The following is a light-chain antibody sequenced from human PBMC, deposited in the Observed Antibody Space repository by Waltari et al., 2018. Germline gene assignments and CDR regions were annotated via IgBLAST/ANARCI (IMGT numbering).Light chain of an antibody. Sequence: DMVLTQSPFPLPVTLGEPASISCRTSQSRLHIDEFHYLEWYLQKPGQFPQLLIFLGSNRACGVPDRFSGSGSGTDFTLTISRVEAEDVGTYYCKQAVHSPFTFGQGTRLEIK. V-gene: IGKV2-28*01. CDR3: KQAVHSPFT. CDR1: QSRLHIDEFHY. CDR2: LGS. J-gene: IGKJ5*01.